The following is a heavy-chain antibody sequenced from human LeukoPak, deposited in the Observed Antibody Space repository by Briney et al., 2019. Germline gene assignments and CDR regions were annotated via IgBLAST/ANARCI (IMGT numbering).Heavy chain of an antibody. CDR3: ARGDYNWNDYYYYLMDV. J-gene: IGHJ6*02. Sequence: GGSLRLSCAASGFTFSSYSMNWVRQAPGKGLEWVSYISSSSNIMYYADSVKGRFTIPRDNAKNSLYLQMNSLRVEDTAVYYCARGDYNWNDYYYYLMDVWGQGTTVTVSS. CDR2: ISSSSNIM. V-gene: IGHV3-48*04. CDR1: GFTFSSYS. D-gene: IGHD1-1*01.